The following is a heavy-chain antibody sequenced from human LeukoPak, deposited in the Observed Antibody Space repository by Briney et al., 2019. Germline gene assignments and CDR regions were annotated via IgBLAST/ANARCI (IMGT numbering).Heavy chain of an antibody. CDR1: GFTFSSYA. V-gene: IGHV3-30-3*01. CDR3: ARADSGGYRSPFDY. J-gene: IGHJ4*02. D-gene: IGHD1-26*01. Sequence: PGGSLRLSCAASGFTFSSYAMHWVRQAPGKGLEWVAVISYDGSNKYYADSVRGRFTISRDHSKNTLYLQMNSLRAEDTAVYYCARADSGGYRSPFDYWGQGTLVTVSS. CDR2: ISYDGSNK.